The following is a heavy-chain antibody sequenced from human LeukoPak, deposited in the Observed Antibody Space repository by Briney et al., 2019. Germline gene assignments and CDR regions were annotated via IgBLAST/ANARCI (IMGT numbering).Heavy chain of an antibody. J-gene: IGHJ4*02. CDR2: INPNSGGT. D-gene: IGHD6-13*01. Sequence: ASVKVSCKASGYTFTGYYMHWVRQAPGQGLEWMGRINPNSGGTNYAQKFQGRVTMTRDTSISTAYMELSRLRSDDTAVYYCARAGYSSSWYVFDWGQGTLVTVSS. CDR1: GYTFTGYY. V-gene: IGHV1-2*06. CDR3: ARAGYSSSWYVFD.